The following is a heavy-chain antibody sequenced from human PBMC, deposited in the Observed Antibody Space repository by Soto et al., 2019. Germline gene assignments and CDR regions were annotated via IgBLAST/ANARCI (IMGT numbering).Heavy chain of an antibody. V-gene: IGHV3-30-3*01. J-gene: IGHJ2*01. Sequence: QVQLVESGGGVVQPGRSLRLSCAASGFTFSSYAMHWVRQAPGKGLEWVAVITYDGSNKYYADSVKGRFPISRDNSKNTVYLQMNSLRVEDTAVYYCARDANWYFDLWGRGTLVTVSS. CDR2: ITYDGSNK. CDR1: GFTFSSYA. CDR3: ARDANWYFDL.